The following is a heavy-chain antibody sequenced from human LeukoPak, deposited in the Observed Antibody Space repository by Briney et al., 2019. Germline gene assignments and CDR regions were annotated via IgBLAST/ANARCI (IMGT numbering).Heavy chain of an antibody. Sequence: PSETLSLTCAVYGGSFSGYYWSWVRQAPGKGPEWVANIRQDGSEKYYVDSVKGRFTISRDNAENSLYLQMNSLRVEDTAVYYCAIPNTGGVVAGHYRDYWGQGTLVTVSS. CDR1: GGSFSGYY. D-gene: IGHD2-15*01. CDR3: AIPNTGGVVAGHYRDY. CDR2: IRQDGSEK. J-gene: IGHJ4*02. V-gene: IGHV3-7*01.